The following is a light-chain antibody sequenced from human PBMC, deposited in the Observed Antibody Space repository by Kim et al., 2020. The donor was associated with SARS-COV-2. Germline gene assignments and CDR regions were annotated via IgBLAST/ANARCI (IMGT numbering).Light chain of an antibody. CDR2: EVS. V-gene: IGLV2-18*02. CDR3: SSYTSSSTWV. J-gene: IGLJ3*02. Sequence: GQSVAISCTGTSSDVGSYDRVSWYQQPPGTAPKVMIYEVSNRPSGVPDRFSGSKSGNTASLTISGLQAEDEADYYCSSYTSSSTWVFGGGTKLTVL. CDR1: SSDVGSYDR.